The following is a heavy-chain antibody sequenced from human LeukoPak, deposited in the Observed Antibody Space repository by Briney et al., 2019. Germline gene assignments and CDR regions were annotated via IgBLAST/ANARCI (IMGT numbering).Heavy chain of an antibody. D-gene: IGHD6-19*01. V-gene: IGHV3-23*01. Sequence: PGGSLRLSCAASGFAFRSYGMSWVRQAPGKGLEWVSAISGNGVGTYYADSVKGRFTISRDNSKNTLYLQMNSLRAEDTAVYYCARRPKHRWGMYSSGWYAFDYWGQGTLVTVSS. CDR3: ARRPKHRWGMYSSGWYAFDY. CDR1: GFAFRSYG. J-gene: IGHJ4*02. CDR2: ISGNGVGT.